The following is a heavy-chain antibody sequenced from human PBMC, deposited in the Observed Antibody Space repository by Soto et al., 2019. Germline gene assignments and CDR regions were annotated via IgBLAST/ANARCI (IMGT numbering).Heavy chain of an antibody. D-gene: IGHD3-22*01. Sequence: SVKFSCKSSGVTFSSYAISWVRQAPGQGLEWMGGIIPIFGTANYAQKFQGRVTITADKSTSTAYMELSSLRSEDTAVYYCATYVPYYYDSSGPWDYWGQGKLFTGS. CDR1: GVTFSSYA. CDR3: ATYVPYYYDSSGPWDY. V-gene: IGHV1-69*06. J-gene: IGHJ4*01. CDR2: IIPIFGTA.